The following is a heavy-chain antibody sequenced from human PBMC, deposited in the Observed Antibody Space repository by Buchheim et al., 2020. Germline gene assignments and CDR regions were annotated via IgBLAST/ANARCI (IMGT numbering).Heavy chain of an antibody. CDR1: GFTFSSYA. CDR3: AKGTWIQLWSPNTLHFDY. Sequence: EVQLLESGGGLVQPGGSLRLSCAASGFTFSSYAMSWVRQAPGKGLEWVSAISGSGGSTYYADSVKGRFTISRDNSKNTLYLQMNSLRAEDTAVYYCAKGTWIQLWSPNTLHFDYWGQGTL. J-gene: IGHJ4*02. V-gene: IGHV3-23*01. D-gene: IGHD5-18*01. CDR2: ISGSGGST.